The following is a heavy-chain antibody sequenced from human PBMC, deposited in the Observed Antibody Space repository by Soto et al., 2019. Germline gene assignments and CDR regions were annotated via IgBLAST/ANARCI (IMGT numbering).Heavy chain of an antibody. Sequence: QVQLVQSGEEVKKPGASVKVSCKASGYTFTRFGITWVRQAHGQGLEWMGWISANNGDTNYAQKLQGRVTMTTDPSTSTAYMELSSLKSDDTAMYYCARGIASAWYTWGQGTLVTVSS. CDR1: GYTFTRFG. J-gene: IGHJ5*02. CDR2: ISANNGDT. D-gene: IGHD6-19*01. V-gene: IGHV1-18*01. CDR3: ARGIASAWYT.